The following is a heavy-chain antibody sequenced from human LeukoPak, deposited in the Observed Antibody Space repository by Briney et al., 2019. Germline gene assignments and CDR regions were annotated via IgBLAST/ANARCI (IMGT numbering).Heavy chain of an antibody. CDR2: ISSSSSNI. D-gene: IGHD6-25*01. V-gene: IGHV3-21*01. CDR3: ACREMVTISAGYYYGMDV. Sequence: GGSLRLSCAASGFTFSSYSMNWVRQAPGKGLEWVSCISSSSSNIHYADSVKGRFNISRDNAKNSLYLQMNSLRAADTAVYYCACREMVTISAGYYYGMDVWGQGTTVTVSS. CDR1: GFTFSSYS. J-gene: IGHJ6*02.